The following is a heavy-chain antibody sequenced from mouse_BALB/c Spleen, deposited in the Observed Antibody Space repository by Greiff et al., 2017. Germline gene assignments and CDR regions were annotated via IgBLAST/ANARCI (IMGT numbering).Heavy chain of an antibody. D-gene: IGHD2-4*01. V-gene: IGHV5-4*02. CDR2: ISDGGSYT. Sequence: EVQVVESGGGLVKPGGSLKLSCAASGFTFSDYYMYWVRQTPEKRLEWVATISDGGSYTYYPDSVKGRFTISRDNAKNNLYLQMSSLKSEDTAMYYCARDQKDYDWFAYWGQGTLVTVSA. J-gene: IGHJ3*01. CDR3: ARDQKDYDWFAY. CDR1: GFTFSDYY.